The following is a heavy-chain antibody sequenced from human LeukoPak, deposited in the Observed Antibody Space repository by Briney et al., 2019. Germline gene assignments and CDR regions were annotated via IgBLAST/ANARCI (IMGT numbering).Heavy chain of an antibody. Sequence: ETLSLTCAVYGGSFSGYYWSWIRQPPGKGLEWIGEINHSGSTNYNPSLKSRVTISVDTSKNQFSLKLSSVTAADTAVYYCARGPPHYDFWSGYSYFDYWGQGTLVTVSS. J-gene: IGHJ4*02. V-gene: IGHV4-34*01. CDR3: ARGPPHYDFWSGYSYFDY. CDR1: GGSFSGYY. D-gene: IGHD3-3*01. CDR2: INHSGST.